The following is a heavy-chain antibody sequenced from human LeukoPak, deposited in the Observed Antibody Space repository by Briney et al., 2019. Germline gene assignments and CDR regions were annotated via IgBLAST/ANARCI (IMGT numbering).Heavy chain of an antibody. CDR1: GFTFSTYA. D-gene: IGHD5-24*01. CDR3: AKALSSDGYNYEKALDV. V-gene: IGHV3-23*01. CDR2: ISGSGIHT. J-gene: IGHJ6*02. Sequence: PGGSLRLSCAASGFTFSTYAMAWVRQAPGKGLEWVSGISGSGIHTYYPDSMKGRFIISRDNSKNSLYLQLNSLRVEDTALYYCAKALSSDGYNYEKALDVWGRGTTVTVSS.